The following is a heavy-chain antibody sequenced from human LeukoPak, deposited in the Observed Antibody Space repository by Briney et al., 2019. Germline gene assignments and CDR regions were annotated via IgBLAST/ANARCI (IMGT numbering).Heavy chain of an antibody. CDR1: GFTFSTYG. CDR3: ASSGSYRFDY. D-gene: IGHD1-26*01. J-gene: IGHJ4*02. CDR2: IWSDANKK. V-gene: IGHV3-33*01. Sequence: SGGSLRLSCAASGFTFSTYGMHWVRQAPGKGLEWVAIIWSDANKKYYADSVKGRFTISRDNAKNSLYLQMNSLRDEDTAVYYCASSGSYRFDYWGQGTLVTVSS.